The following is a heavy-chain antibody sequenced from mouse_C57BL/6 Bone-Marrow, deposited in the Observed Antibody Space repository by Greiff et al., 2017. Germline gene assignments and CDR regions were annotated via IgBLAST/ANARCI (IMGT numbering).Heavy chain of an antibody. CDR3: TRSNGPYYCDY. CDR2: IYPGNSDT. CDR1: GYTFTSYW. D-gene: IGHD3-1*01. J-gene: IGHJ2*01. Sequence: EVQLQQSGTVLARPGASVKMSCKTSGYTFTSYWMHWVKQRPGQGLEWIGAIYPGNSDTSYNQKFNGKAKLTAVTSASTAYMELSSLTNEDSAVYYCTRSNGPYYCDYWGQGTTLTVSS. V-gene: IGHV1-5*01.